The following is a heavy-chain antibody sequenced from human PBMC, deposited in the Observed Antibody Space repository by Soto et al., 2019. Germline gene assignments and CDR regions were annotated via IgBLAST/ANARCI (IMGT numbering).Heavy chain of an antibody. CDR3: ARAITGYVT. D-gene: IGHD5-12*01. J-gene: IGHJ5*02. CDR1: GITFTTYA. Sequence: QVQLVQSGAEVEKPGASVKVSCKASGITFTTYAIHWVRQAPGQRLEWMGWINAGNGDTRYSQKFQGRVTLTRDTSESTAYMDLRSLRSEDTAIYYCARAITGYVTWGQGTLVTVSS. CDR2: INAGNGDT. V-gene: IGHV1-3*01.